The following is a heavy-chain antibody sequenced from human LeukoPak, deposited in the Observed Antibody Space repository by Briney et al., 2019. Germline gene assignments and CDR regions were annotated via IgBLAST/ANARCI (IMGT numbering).Heavy chain of an antibody. CDR2: ISGSGGST. D-gene: IGHD6-19*01. Sequence: GGSLRLSCAASGITFKNYNMNWVRQAPGKGLEWVSAISGSGGSTYYADSVKGRFTISRDNSKNTLYLQMNSLRAEDTAVYYCAKGPAHIAVAGTLDYWGQGTLVTVSS. J-gene: IGHJ4*02. V-gene: IGHV3-23*01. CDR1: GITFKNYN. CDR3: AKGPAHIAVAGTLDY.